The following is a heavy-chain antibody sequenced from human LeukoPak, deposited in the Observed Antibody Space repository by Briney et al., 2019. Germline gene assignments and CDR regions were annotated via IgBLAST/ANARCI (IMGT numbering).Heavy chain of an antibody. J-gene: IGHJ4*02. CDR2: ISGSGDNI. D-gene: IGHD4-11*01. CDR1: KFIFSDYY. Sequence: GGSLRLSCAASKFIFSDYYMSWIRQAPGKGLEWVSYISGSGDNIYYADSVKGRFTITRDNAKDSLYLQMNSLRAEDTAVYYCAKFRGTTVTNFDYWGQGTLVTVSS. V-gene: IGHV3-11*01. CDR3: AKFRGTTVTNFDY.